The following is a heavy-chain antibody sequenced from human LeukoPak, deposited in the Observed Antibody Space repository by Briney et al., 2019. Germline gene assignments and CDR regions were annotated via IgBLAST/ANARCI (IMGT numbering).Heavy chain of an antibody. CDR2: IYYSGST. V-gene: IGHV4-30-4*01. CDR1: GGSISSGDYY. Sequence: SQTLSLTCTVSGGSISSGDYYWSWIRQPPGKGLEWIGYIYYSGSTYYNPSLKSRVTISVDTPKNQFSLKLSSVTAADTAVYYCARAPVEMATILNYDYWGQGTLVTVSS. D-gene: IGHD5-24*01. CDR3: ARAPVEMATILNYDY. J-gene: IGHJ4*02.